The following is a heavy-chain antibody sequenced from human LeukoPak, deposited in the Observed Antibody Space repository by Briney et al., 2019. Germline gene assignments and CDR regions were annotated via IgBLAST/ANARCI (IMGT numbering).Heavy chain of an antibody. CDR2: INHSGSI. V-gene: IGHV4-34*01. Sequence: SETLSLTCAVYGGSFSGYYWSWIRQPPGKGLEWIGEINHSGSINYNPSLKSRVTISVDTSKNQFSLKLSSVTAADTAVYYCASPGAPVRRIAARPNYYYGMDVWGQGTTVTVSS. CDR1: GGSFSGYY. D-gene: IGHD6-6*01. J-gene: IGHJ6*02. CDR3: ASPGAPVRRIAARPNYYYGMDV.